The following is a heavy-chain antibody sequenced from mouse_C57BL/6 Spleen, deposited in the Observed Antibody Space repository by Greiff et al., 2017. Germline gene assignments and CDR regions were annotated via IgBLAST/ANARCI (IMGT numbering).Heavy chain of an antibody. J-gene: IGHJ2*01. Sequence: EVQLVESGGGLVQPGGSLSLSCAASGFTFTDYYMSWVRQPPGKALEWLGFIRNKANGYTTEYSASVKGRFTISRDNSQSILYLQRNARRAEDSATYYCARSSLRGYLDYWGQGTTLTVSS. V-gene: IGHV7-3*01. CDR1: GFTFTDYY. CDR2: IRNKANGYTT. D-gene: IGHD1-1*01. CDR3: ARSSLRGYLDY.